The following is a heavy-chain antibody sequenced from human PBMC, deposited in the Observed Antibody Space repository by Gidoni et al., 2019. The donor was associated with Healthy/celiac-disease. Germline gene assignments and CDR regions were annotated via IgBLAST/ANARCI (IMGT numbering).Heavy chain of an antibody. CDR1: GFTFSSYG. CDR3: AATGYSYGQSYFDY. CDR2: ISYDGSNK. Sequence: QVQLVESGGGVVQPGRSLRLSCAASGFTFSSYGMHWVRQAPGKGLEWVAVISYDGSNKYYADSVKGRFTISRDNSKNTLYLQMNSLRAEDTAVYYCAATGYSYGQSYFDYWGQGTLVTVSS. V-gene: IGHV3-30*03. D-gene: IGHD5-18*01. J-gene: IGHJ4*02.